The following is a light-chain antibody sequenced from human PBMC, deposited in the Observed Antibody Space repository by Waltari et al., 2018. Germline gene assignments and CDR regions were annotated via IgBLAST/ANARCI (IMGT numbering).Light chain of an antibody. Sequence: DIQMTQSPSSLSASVGDTVTVTCRASQNIRTYLNWYQQKTAKAPTLLIYDASTLQRSVPSRFRGSASGTEFTLTVTNLQPDDFATYFCQQSFSSPWTFGQGTTVNI. CDR2: DAS. V-gene: IGKV1-39*01. J-gene: IGKJ1*01. CDR3: QQSFSSPWT. CDR1: QNIRTY.